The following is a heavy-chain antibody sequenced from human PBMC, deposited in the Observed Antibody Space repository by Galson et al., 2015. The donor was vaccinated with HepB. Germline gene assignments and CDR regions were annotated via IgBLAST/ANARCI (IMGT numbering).Heavy chain of an antibody. CDR2: IWYDGSNK. D-gene: IGHD4-11*01. J-gene: IGHJ4*02. V-gene: IGHV3-33*01. Sequence: SSYGMHWVRQAPGKGLEWVAVIWYDGSNKYYADSVKGRFTISRDNSKNTLYLQMNSLRAEDTAVYYCARGQDYSNYGGAGYWGQGTLVTVSS. CDR3: ARGQDYSNYGGAGY. CDR1: SSYG.